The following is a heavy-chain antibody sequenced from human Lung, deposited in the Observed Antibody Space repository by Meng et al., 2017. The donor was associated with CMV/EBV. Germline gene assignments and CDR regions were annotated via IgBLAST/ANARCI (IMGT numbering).Heavy chain of an antibody. D-gene: IGHD3-3*01. Sequence: GGSXRLSCAASGFTFSSSAMHWVRQAPGKGLEWVAVVSYDGGHKYYADSVKGRFTISRDNSKNSLYLQMNSLRPEDTAVYYCARGIKEWSYFYYHAMDVLGQGXSVTVSS. CDR1: GFTFSSSA. CDR2: VSYDGGHK. V-gene: IGHV3-30*04. CDR3: ARGIKEWSYFYYHAMDV. J-gene: IGHJ6*02.